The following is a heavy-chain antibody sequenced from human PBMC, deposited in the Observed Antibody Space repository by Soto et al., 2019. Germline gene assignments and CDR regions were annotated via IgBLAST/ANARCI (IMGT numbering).Heavy chain of an antibody. CDR3: ARGDSTDCSNGVCSFFYNHDMDV. V-gene: IGHV1-2*04. D-gene: IGHD2-8*01. CDR1: GYSFTDYH. Sequence: ASVNVSCKASGYSFTDYHIHWVRQAPGQGLEWLGRINPKSGGTSTAQKFQGWVTMTTDTSISTASMELTRLTSDDTAIYYCARGDSTDCSNGVCSFFYNHDMDVWGQGTTVTVSS. CDR2: INPKSGGT. J-gene: IGHJ6*02.